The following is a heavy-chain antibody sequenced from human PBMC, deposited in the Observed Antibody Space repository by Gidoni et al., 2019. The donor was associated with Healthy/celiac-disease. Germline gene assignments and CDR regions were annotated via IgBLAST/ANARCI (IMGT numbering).Heavy chain of an antibody. Sequence: QVQLVQSGAEVKKPGSSVKVSCKASGGTFSSYAISWVRQAPGQGLEWMGGIIPIFGTANYAQKFQGRVTITADESTSTAYMELSSLRSEDTAVYYCASVVVAATDYYYYYGMDVWGQGTTVTVSS. CDR3: ASVVVAATDYYYYYGMDV. V-gene: IGHV1-69*01. CDR2: IIPIFGTA. J-gene: IGHJ6*02. D-gene: IGHD2-15*01. CDR1: GGTFSSYA.